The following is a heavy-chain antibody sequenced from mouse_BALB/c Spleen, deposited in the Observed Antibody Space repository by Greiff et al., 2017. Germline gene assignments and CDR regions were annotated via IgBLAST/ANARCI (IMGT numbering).Heavy chain of an antibody. CDR3: ARAYYGNDY. V-gene: IGHV8-12*01. Sequence: QVTLNVSGPGILQPSQTLSLTCSFSGFSLSTSGMGVSWIRQPSGKGLEWLAHIYWDDDKRYNPSLKSRLTISKDTSSNQVFLKITSVDTADTATYYCARAYYGNDYWGQGTSVTVSS. CDR2: IYWDDDK. J-gene: IGHJ4*01. CDR1: GFSLSTSGMG.